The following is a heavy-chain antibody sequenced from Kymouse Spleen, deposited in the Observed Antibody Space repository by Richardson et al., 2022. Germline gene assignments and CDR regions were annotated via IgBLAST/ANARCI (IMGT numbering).Heavy chain of an antibody. J-gene: IGHJ6*02. CDR2: IWYDGSNK. D-gene: IGHD3-10*01. Sequence: QVQLVESGGGVVQPGRSLRLSCAASGFTFSSYGMHWVRQAPGKGLEWVAVIWYDGSNKYYADSVKGRFTISRDNSKNTLYLQMNSLRAEDTAVYYCARDMDYYGSGSYGDYYYGMDVWGQGTTVTVSS. CDR3: ARDMDYYGSGSYGDYYYGMDV. CDR1: GFTFSSYG. V-gene: IGHV3-33*01.